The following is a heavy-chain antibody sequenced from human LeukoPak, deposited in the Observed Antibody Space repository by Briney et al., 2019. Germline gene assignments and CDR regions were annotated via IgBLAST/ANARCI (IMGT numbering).Heavy chain of an antibody. Sequence: PGGSLRLSCAASGSTFSSYSMNWVRRAPGKGLEWVSSISSSSSYIYYADSVKGRFTISRDNAKNSLYLQMNSLRAEDTAVYYCARDLGPRWYFDLWGRGTLVTVSS. CDR2: ISSSSSYI. CDR1: GSTFSSYS. J-gene: IGHJ2*01. V-gene: IGHV3-21*04. CDR3: ARDLGPRWYFDL. D-gene: IGHD3-16*01.